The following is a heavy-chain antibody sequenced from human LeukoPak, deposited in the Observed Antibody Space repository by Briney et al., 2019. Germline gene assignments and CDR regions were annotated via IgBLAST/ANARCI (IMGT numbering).Heavy chain of an antibody. CDR2: INPNSGGT. J-gene: IGHJ4*02. CDR1: GYTFTGYF. CDR3: ARDQVSGLLYYYFDY. D-gene: IGHD2-8*01. Sequence: ASVKVSCKASGYTFTGYFMHWVRQAPGQGLEWMGWINPNSGGTNYARKFHGRVTMTRDTSISTAYMELSGLRSDDTAVYFCARDQVSGLLYYYFDYWGQGSLVTVSS. V-gene: IGHV1-2*02.